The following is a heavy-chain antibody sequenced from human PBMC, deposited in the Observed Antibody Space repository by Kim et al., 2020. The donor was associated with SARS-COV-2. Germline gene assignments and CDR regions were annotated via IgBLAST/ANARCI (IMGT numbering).Heavy chain of an antibody. V-gene: IGHV4-34*01. Sequence: TKYHPPLQGRVTIAVDTSKNHFSLNLSSVTAADTAVYYCARVGIAAAVSPWGQGTLVTVSS. CDR2: T. J-gene: IGHJ4*02. D-gene: IGHD6-13*01. CDR3: ARVGIAAAVSP.